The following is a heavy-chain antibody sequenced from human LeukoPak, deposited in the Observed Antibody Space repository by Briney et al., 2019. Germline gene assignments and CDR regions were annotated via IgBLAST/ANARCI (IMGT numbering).Heavy chain of an antibody. Sequence: GGSLRLSCAASGFIVSRNYMNWVRQAPGKGLEWVSAISGSGGSTYYADSVKGRFTISRDNSKNTLYLQMNSLRAEDTAVYYCAKAANVVVTAIAPFDYWGQGTLVTVSS. CDR3: AKAANVVVTAIAPFDY. CDR2: ISGSGGST. V-gene: IGHV3-23*01. J-gene: IGHJ4*02. CDR1: GFIVSRNY. D-gene: IGHD2-21*02.